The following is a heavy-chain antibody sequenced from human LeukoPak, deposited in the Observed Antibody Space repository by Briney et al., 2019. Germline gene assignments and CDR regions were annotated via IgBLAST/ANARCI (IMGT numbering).Heavy chain of an antibody. Sequence: GESLKISCKGSGYSFTSCWIGWVRQMPGKGLEWMEIIYPGDSDTRYSPSFQGQVTISADKSISTAYLQWSSLKASDTAMYYCARWVVPGKGYYYYYGMDVWGQGTTVTVSS. J-gene: IGHJ6*02. CDR1: GYSFTSCW. D-gene: IGHD2-2*01. CDR3: ARWVVPGKGYYYYYGMDV. V-gene: IGHV5-51*01. CDR2: IYPGDSDT.